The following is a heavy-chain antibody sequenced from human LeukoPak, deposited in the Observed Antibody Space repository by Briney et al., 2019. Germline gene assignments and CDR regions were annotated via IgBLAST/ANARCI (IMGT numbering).Heavy chain of an antibody. Sequence: PSETLSLTCTVSGGSISSSSYYWGWIRQPPGKGLEWIGSIYYSGSTYYNPSLKSRVTISVDTSKNQFSLKLSSVTAADTAVYYCARLANYVPVKWGQGTLVTVSS. D-gene: IGHD1-7*01. J-gene: IGHJ4*02. CDR1: GGSISSSSYY. V-gene: IGHV4-39*07. CDR3: ARLANYVPVK. CDR2: IYYSGST.